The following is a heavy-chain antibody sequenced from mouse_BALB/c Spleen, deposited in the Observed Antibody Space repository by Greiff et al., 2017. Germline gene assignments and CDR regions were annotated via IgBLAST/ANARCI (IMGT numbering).Heavy chain of an antibody. CDR1: GFAFSSYD. V-gene: IGHV5-12-1*01. J-gene: IGHJ3*01. CDR3: ARGYYGSSPAWFAY. CDR2: ISSGGGST. Sequence: EVQLQESGGGLVKPGGSLKLSCAASGFAFSSYDMSWVRQTPEKRLEWVAYISSGGGSTYYPDTVKGRFTISRDNAKNTLYLQMSSLKSEDTAMYYCARGYYGSSPAWFAYWGQGTLVTVSA. D-gene: IGHD1-1*01.